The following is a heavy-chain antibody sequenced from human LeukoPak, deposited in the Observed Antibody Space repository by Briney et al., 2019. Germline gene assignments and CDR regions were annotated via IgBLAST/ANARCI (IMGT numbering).Heavy chain of an antibody. Sequence: GSSVKVSCKASGGTFSSYAISWARQAPGQGLEWMGGIIPIFDTANYAQKFQGRVTITADESTSTAYMELSSLRSEDTAVYYCARGRDYGDYAILSQFDPWGQGTLVTVSS. CDR3: ARGRDYGDYAILSQFDP. J-gene: IGHJ5*02. V-gene: IGHV1-69*01. CDR1: GGTFSSYA. CDR2: IIPIFDTA. D-gene: IGHD4-17*01.